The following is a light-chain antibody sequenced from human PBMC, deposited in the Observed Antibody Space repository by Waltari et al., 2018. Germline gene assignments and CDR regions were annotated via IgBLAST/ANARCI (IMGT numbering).Light chain of an antibody. CDR3: QVWDSYGDHLVV. CDR1: DIGSKS. CDR2: YDS. Sequence: SFVLTQPPSVSVAPGKTARITCGGNDIGSKSVNWYQKKPGQAPLLVIYYDSDRPSGIPERFSGSNSGNTATLTISRVEAGDEADYYCQVWDSYGDHLVVFGGGTNLSVV. J-gene: IGLJ2*01. V-gene: IGLV3-21*01.